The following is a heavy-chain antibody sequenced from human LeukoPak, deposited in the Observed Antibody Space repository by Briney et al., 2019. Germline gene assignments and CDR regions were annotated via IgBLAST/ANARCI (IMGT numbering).Heavy chain of an antibody. CDR1: GYTFTSYD. Sequence: ASVKVSCKASGYTFTSYDINWVRQASGQGLEWMGWISLKSGYTGYAQKFQGRVTITRDTSISTAYMELSSLRSEDTAVYYCARVAGSIDYWGQGTLVTVSS. CDR3: ARVAGSIDY. CDR2: ISLKSGYT. J-gene: IGHJ4*02. V-gene: IGHV1-8*03. D-gene: IGHD6-19*01.